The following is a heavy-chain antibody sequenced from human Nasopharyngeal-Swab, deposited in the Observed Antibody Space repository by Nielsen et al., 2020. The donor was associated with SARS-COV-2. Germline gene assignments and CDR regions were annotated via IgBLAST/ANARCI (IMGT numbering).Heavy chain of an antibody. J-gene: IGHJ4*02. CDR1: GYTFTGYY. Sequence: ASVKVSCKASGYTFTGYYMHWVRQAPGQGLEWMGWISAYNGHTNYAQKLQGRVTMTTDTSTNTAYMELRSLRSDDTAMYYCARSSGTYEIFDYWGQGTLVTVSS. D-gene: IGHD1-26*01. CDR3: ARSSGTYEIFDY. V-gene: IGHV1-18*04. CDR2: ISAYNGHT.